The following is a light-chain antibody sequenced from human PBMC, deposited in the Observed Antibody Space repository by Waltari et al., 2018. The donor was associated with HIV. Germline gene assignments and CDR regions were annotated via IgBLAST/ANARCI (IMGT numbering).Light chain of an antibody. CDR2: EVS. CDR1: SSDVGGYNY. Sequence: QSALTQPASVSGSPGQSITISCTGTSSDVGGYNYVSWYQQHPGKAPKLLIYEVSIRPSVVSTRFSGSKSGNTVSLTISGLQAEDEADYYCNSYTSSTTRVFGTGTKVTVL. J-gene: IGLJ1*01. V-gene: IGLV2-14*01. CDR3: NSYTSSTTRV.